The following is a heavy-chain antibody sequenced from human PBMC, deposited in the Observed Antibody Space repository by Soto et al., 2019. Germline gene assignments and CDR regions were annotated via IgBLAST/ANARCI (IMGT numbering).Heavy chain of an antibody. D-gene: IGHD5-18*01. V-gene: IGHV4-59*01. CDR3: ARGGYSYGAQYYFDY. J-gene: IGHJ4*02. CDR1: GDSMSGYY. CDR2: VFYSGST. Sequence: SDTLSLTCTVSGDSMSGYYWSWIRQPPRKGLEWIGYVFYSGSTNYNPSLKSRVTISVDTSKNQFSLKLTSVTAADTAVYYCARGGYSYGAQYYFDYWGQGTLVT.